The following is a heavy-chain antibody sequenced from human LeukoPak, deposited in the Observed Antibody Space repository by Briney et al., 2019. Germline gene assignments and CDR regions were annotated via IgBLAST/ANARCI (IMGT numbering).Heavy chain of an antibody. CDR2: IYTSGST. CDR1: GGSFSGYY. V-gene: IGHV4-4*07. CDR3: ARDRGVTTPFDY. Sequence: PSETLSLTCAVYGGSFSGYYWSWIRQPAGKGLEWIGRIYTSGSTNYNPSLKSRVTMSVDTSKNQFSLKLSSVTAADTAVYYCARDRGVTTPFDYWGQGTLVTVSS. D-gene: IGHD4-17*01. J-gene: IGHJ4*02.